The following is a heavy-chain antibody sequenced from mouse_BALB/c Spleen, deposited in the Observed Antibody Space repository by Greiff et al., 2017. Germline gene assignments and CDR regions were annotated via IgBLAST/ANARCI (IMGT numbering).Heavy chain of an antibody. CDR3: ARHDYGSSRYFDY. Sequence: EVQLVESGGGLVKLGGSLKLSCAASGFTFSSYYMSWVRQTPEKRLELVAAINSNGGSTYYPDTVKGRFTISRDNAKNTLYLQMSSLKSEDTALYYCARHDYGSSRYFDYWGQGTTLTVSS. V-gene: IGHV5-6-2*01. CDR2: INSNGGST. J-gene: IGHJ2*01. CDR1: GFTFSSYY. D-gene: IGHD1-1*01.